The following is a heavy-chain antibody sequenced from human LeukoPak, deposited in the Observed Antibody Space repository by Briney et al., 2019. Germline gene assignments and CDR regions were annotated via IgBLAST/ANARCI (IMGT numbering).Heavy chain of an antibody. J-gene: IGHJ3*02. D-gene: IGHD3-22*01. Sequence: GGSLRLSCAASGFTFSDYYMSWIRQAPGKGLEWVSYISSSGSTIYYADSVKGRFTISRDNAKNSLYLQMNSLGAEDTAVYYCASGNYYDSSGDAFDIWGQGTMVTVSS. CDR2: ISSSGSTI. V-gene: IGHV3-11*04. CDR1: GFTFSDYY. CDR3: ASGNYYDSSGDAFDI.